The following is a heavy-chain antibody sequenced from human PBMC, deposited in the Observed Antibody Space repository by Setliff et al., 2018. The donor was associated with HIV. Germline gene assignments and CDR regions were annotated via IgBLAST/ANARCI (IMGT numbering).Heavy chain of an antibody. CDR2: IYYSGST. Sequence: SETLSLTCTVSGGSISSYYWSWIRQPPGKGLEWIGYIYYSGSTNYNPSLKSRVTTSVDTSKDQFSLKLTSVTAADTAVYYCARHPDSGFYYSPLLNNWYFDLWGPGTLVTVSS. CDR3: ARHPDSGFYYSPLLNNWYFDL. V-gene: IGHV4-59*08. J-gene: IGHJ2*01. CDR1: GGSISSYY. D-gene: IGHD3-22*01.